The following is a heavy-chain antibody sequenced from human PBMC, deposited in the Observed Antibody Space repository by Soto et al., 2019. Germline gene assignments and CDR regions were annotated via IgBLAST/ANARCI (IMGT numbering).Heavy chain of an antibody. CDR3: ARGIFTSQLRYYYYYMDV. CDR1: GGSFSGYY. V-gene: IGHV4-34*01. D-gene: IGHD2-2*01. J-gene: IGHJ6*03. Sequence: SETLSLTCAVYGGSFSGYYWSWIRQPPGKGLEWIGEINHSGSTNYNPSLKSRVTISVDTSKNQFSLKLSSVTAADTAVYYCARGIFTSQLRYYYYYMDVWGKGTTVTVSS. CDR2: INHSGST.